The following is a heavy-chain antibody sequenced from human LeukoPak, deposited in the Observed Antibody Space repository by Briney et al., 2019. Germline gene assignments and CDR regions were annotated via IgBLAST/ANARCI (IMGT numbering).Heavy chain of an antibody. V-gene: IGHV3-21*01. Sequence: PGGSLRLSCAASGFTFSSYSMNWVRQAPGMGLEWVSSISSSTTYIYYADSVKGRFTISRDNAKNSLYLQMNSLRAEDTAVYYCARELEGCGNTNCYRISVMGYWGQGTLVTVSS. CDR3: ARELEGCGNTNCYRISVMGY. CDR1: GFTFSSYS. CDR2: ISSSTTYI. J-gene: IGHJ4*02. D-gene: IGHD2-2*01.